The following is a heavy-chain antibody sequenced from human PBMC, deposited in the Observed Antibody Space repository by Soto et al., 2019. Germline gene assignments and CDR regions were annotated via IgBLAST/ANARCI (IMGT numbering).Heavy chain of an antibody. Sequence: ETLSLTCTVSGGSISSSSYYWGWIRQPPGKGLEWIGSIYYSGSTYYNPSLKSRVTISVDTSKNQFPLKLTSVTAADTAVYYCARGGGVTKYYYYYGMDVWGQGTTVTVS. D-gene: IGHD4-17*01. CDR1: GGSISSSSYY. CDR3: ARGGGVTKYYYYYGMDV. J-gene: IGHJ6*02. V-gene: IGHV4-39*06. CDR2: IYYSGST.